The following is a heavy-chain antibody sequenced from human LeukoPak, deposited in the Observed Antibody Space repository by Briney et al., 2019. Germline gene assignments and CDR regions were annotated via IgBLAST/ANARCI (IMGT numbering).Heavy chain of an antibody. D-gene: IGHD3-10*01. CDR3: AREVYYGSGRRFDY. CDR2: ISSSSSFI. V-gene: IGHV3-48*01. CDR1: GFVFSDYS. Sequence: GGALRLSCAASGFVFSDYSMTWVRQSPGKGLEWLSYISSSSSFIYYADSLKGRFTISRDNAGNSLYLQMNSLRAEDTAVYYCAREVYYGSGRRFDYWGQGTLVTVSS. J-gene: IGHJ4*02.